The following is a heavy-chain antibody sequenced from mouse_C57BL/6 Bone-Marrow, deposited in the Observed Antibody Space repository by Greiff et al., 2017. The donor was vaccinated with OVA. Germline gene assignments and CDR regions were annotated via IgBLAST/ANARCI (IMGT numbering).Heavy chain of an antibody. J-gene: IGHJ1*03. CDR1: GYTFTSYW. V-gene: IGHV1-55*01. CDR2: IYPGSGST. D-gene: IGHD1-1*01. CDR3: ARDGSSPYGYFDV. Sequence: QVQLQQPGAELVKPGASVKMSCKASGYTFTSYWITWVKQRPGQGLEWIGDIYPGSGSTNYNEKFKSKATLTVDKSSSTAYMQLSSLTSEDAAVYYCARDGSSPYGYFDVWGTGTTVTFSS.